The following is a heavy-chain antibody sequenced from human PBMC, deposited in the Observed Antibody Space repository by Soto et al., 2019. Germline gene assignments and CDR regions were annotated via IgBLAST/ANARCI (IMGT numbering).Heavy chain of an antibody. J-gene: IGHJ6*03. CDR3: ARDKGLWFGELLSDYYYMDV. CDR2: IYYSGST. V-gene: IGHV4-59*01. Sequence: KGLEWIGYIYYSGSTNYNPSLKSRVTISVDTSKNQFSLKLSSVTAADTAVYYCARDKGLWFGELLSDYYYMDVWGKGTTVTVSS. D-gene: IGHD3-10*01.